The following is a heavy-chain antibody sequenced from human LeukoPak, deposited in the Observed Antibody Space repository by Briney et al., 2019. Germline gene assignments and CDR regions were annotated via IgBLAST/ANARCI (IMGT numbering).Heavy chain of an antibody. CDR1: GGSISSSSYY. D-gene: IGHD2/OR15-2a*01. Sequence: SETLSPTCTVSGGSISSSSYYWGWIRQPPGKGLEWIGSIYYSGNTYYNPSLKSRVTISVDTSKNQFSLKLSSVTAADTAVYYCARLLYAHDAFDIWGQGTMVTVSS. CDR2: IYYSGNT. CDR3: ARLLYAHDAFDI. J-gene: IGHJ3*02. V-gene: IGHV4-39*07.